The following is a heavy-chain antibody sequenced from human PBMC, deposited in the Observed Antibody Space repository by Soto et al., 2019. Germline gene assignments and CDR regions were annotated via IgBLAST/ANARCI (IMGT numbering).Heavy chain of an antibody. CDR3: ARGVGYCSRTSCYAFDN. J-gene: IGHJ4*02. Sequence: ASVKVSCKGSEDTFDNHALNWVRQAPGEKLEWVGRINTGNGLTKYSQKFQGRVTITRDTSASTAYMELSGLRSEDTAVYYCARGVGYCSRTSCYAFDNWGQGTLVTVSS. CDR2: INTGNGLT. CDR1: EDTFDNHA. V-gene: IGHV1-3*04. D-gene: IGHD2-2*01.